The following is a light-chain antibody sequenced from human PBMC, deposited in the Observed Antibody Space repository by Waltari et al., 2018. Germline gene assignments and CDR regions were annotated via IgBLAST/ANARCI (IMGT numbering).Light chain of an antibody. CDR3: QQHDNLPLT. J-gene: IGKJ4*01. V-gene: IGKV1-33*01. Sequence: DIQMTQSPSSLSASVADRVTITCQESQDISNYLTCYQQKPGKPPKPLIYDESNLETGVPTRFSGRGSGTDFTFTISSLQPEDIATYYCQQHDNLPLTFGVGTKVEIK. CDR2: DES. CDR1: QDISNY.